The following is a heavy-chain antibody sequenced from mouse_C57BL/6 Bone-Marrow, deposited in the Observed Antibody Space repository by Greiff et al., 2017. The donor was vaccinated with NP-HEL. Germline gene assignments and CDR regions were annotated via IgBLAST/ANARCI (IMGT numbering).Heavy chain of an antibody. CDR1: GFTFSDYG. J-gene: IGHJ2*01. CDR2: ISSGSSTI. V-gene: IGHV5-17*01. Sequence: EVHLVESGGGLVKPGGSLKLSCAASGFTFSDYGMHWVRQAPEKGLEWVAYISSGSSTIYYADTGKGRFTISRDNAKNTLFLQMTSLRSEDTAMYYCARFGLLRGNYFDYWGQGTTLTVSS. D-gene: IGHD1-1*01. CDR3: ARFGLLRGNYFDY.